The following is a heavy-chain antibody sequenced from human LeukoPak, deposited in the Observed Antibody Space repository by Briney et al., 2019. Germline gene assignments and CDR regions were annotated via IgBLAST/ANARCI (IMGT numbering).Heavy chain of an antibody. J-gene: IGHJ4*02. CDR1: GGSISSYY. D-gene: IGHD6-25*01. CDR3: ARGGRGYGPPSNY. Sequence: SETLSLTCTVSGGSISSYYWSWIRQPPGKGLEWIGYIYYSGSTNYNPSLKSRVIISVDTSKNQFSLKLSSVTAADTAVYYCARGGRGYGPPSNYWGQGTLVTVSS. V-gene: IGHV4-59*01. CDR2: IYYSGST.